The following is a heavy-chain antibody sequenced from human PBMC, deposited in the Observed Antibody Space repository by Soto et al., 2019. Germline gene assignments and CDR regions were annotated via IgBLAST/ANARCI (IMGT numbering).Heavy chain of an antibody. J-gene: IGHJ5*02. CDR3: ARVPLQLCYLHRNWFAP. Sequence: SETLSLTCAVYGGSFSGYYWSWIRQPPGKVLEWIGEINHSGSTNYNPSLKSRVTISVDTSKNQFSLKLSSVTAADTAVYYCARVPLQLCYLHRNWFAPPGRGTLVTVSS. V-gene: IGHV4-34*01. CDR1: GGSFSGYY. D-gene: IGHD5-18*01. CDR2: INHSGST.